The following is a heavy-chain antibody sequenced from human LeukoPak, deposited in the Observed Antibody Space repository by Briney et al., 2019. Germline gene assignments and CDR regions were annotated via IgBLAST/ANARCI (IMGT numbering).Heavy chain of an antibody. V-gene: IGHV1-18*01. CDR1: GYTFTIYG. CDR3: ARDTYTGVGATKWDYSHYGMDV. Sequence: ASVKVSCKASGYTFTIYGINWVRRAPGQGVEWMGWISAYNGNTNYAQKLQGRVTVTTDTSTTTAYMELRSLRSDDTGVYYCARDTYTGVGATKWDYSHYGMDVWGQGTTVTVSS. CDR2: ISAYNGNT. D-gene: IGHD1-26*01. J-gene: IGHJ6*02.